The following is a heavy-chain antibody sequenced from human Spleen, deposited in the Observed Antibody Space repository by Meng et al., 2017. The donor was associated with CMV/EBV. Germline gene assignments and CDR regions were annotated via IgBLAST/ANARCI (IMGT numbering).Heavy chain of an antibody. CDR3: ARVVRGVIDY. CDR2: ISFDGSNE. Sequence: GESLKISCAASGFTFSSYAMHWVRQAPGKGLEWVAVISFDGSNEYYADSVKGRFTISRDNSKNTLYLQMNSLRPEDTAVYYCARVVRGVIDYWGQGTLVTVSS. J-gene: IGHJ4*02. D-gene: IGHD3-10*01. CDR1: GFTFSSYA. V-gene: IGHV3-30*04.